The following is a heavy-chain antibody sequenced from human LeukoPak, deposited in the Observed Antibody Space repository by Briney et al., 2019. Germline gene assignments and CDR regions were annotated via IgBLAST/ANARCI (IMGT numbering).Heavy chain of an antibody. V-gene: IGHV3-23*01. D-gene: IGHD4-17*01. J-gene: IGHJ4*02. CDR2: ISGSGTST. CDR3: AKSAYGDYVGGDY. Sequence: PGGSLRLSCATSGFTFSSYAMSWVRQAPGKGLERVSSISGSGTSTYYADSVKGRFTISRDKSKQTLYLQMNSLRAEDTAVYYCAKSAYGDYVGGDYWGQGTLVTVSS. CDR1: GFTFSSYA.